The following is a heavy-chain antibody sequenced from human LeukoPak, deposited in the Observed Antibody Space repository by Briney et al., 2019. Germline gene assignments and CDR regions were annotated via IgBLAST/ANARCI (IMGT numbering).Heavy chain of an antibody. V-gene: IGHV1-69*01. J-gene: IGHJ6*02. CDR3: ARDNGDYFYYYYGMDV. Sequence: VASVKVSFKASGGTFSSYAISWVRQAPGQGLEWMGGIIPIFGTANYAQKFQGRVTITADESTSTAYMELSSLRSEDTAVYYCARDNGDYFYYYYGMDVWGQGTTVTVSS. CDR1: GGTFSSYA. CDR2: IIPIFGTA. D-gene: IGHD4-17*01.